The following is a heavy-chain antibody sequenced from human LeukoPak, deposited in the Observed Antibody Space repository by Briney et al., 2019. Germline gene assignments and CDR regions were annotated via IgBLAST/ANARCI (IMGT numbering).Heavy chain of an antibody. J-gene: IGHJ5*02. D-gene: IGHD6-19*01. CDR2: IYYSGST. V-gene: IGHV4-31*03. Sequence: SETLSLTCTVSGGSISSGGYYWSWIRQHPGKGLEWIGYIYYSGSTYYNPSLKSRVTISVDTSKNQFSLKLSSVTAADTAVYYCARAGYSSGWYSYWFDPWGQGTLVTVSS. CDR1: GGSISSGGYY. CDR3: ARAGYSSGWYSYWFDP.